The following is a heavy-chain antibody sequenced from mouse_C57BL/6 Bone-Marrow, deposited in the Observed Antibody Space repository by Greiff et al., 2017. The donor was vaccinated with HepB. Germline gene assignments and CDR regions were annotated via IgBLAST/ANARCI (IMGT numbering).Heavy chain of an antibody. CDR3: ASSTG. V-gene: IGHV1-50*01. D-gene: IGHD2-1*01. J-gene: IGHJ2*01. Sequence: QVQLQQPGAELVKPGASVKLSCKASGYTFTSYWMQWVKQRPGQGLEWIGEIDPSDSYTNYNQKFKGKATLTVDTSSSTAYMQRSSLTSEDSAVYYCASSTGWGQGTTLTVSS. CDR1: GYTFTSYW. CDR2: IDPSDSYT.